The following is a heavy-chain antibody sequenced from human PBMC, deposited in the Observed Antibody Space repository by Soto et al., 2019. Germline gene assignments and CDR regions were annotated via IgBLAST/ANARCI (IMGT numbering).Heavy chain of an antibody. D-gene: IGHD3-22*01. CDR1: GFTFTSSA. J-gene: IGHJ3*02. CDR3: AATYYYDSSGYYYDAFDI. CDR2: IVVGSGNT. Sequence: SVKVSCKASGFTFTSSAVQWVRQARGQRLEWIGWIVVGSGNTNYAQKFQERVTITRDMSTSTAYMELSSLRSEDTAVYYCAATYYYDSSGYYYDAFDIWGQGTMVTVS. V-gene: IGHV1-58*01.